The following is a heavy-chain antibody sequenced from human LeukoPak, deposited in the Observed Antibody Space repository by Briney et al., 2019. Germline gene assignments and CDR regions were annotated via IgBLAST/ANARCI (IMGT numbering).Heavy chain of an antibody. CDR2: INHSGST. D-gene: IGHD3-3*01. CDR3: ARDRGNFWSGYYGMDV. J-gene: IGHJ6*02. Sequence: SETLSLTCAVYGVSFSGYYWSWIRQPPGKGLEWIGEINHSGSTNYNPSLKSRVTISVDTSKNQFSLKLSSVTAADTAVYYCARDRGNFWSGYYGMDVWGQGTTVTVSS. CDR1: GVSFSGYY. V-gene: IGHV4-34*01.